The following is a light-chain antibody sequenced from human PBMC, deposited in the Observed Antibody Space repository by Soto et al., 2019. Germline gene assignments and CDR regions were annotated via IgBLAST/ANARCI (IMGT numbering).Light chain of an antibody. Sequence: DIQMTQSTSSLSASLGDRVTITSRASQSISSYLALYQTKPGEAPKVLIYDASSLQSGVPSRFSGSGSGTEFSLSISSLQPDDFATYYCQHYNSLSSFCPGSKVDIK. V-gene: IGKV1-5*01. CDR1: QSISSY. CDR2: DAS. CDR3: QHYNSLSS. J-gene: IGKJ3*01.